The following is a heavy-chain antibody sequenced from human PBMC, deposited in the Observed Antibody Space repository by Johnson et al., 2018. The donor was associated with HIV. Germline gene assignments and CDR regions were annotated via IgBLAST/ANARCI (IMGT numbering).Heavy chain of an antibody. CDR1: GFTFSSYG. CDR2: ISYDGSNK. CDR3: ARDLAGTERGNAFDI. D-gene: IGHD1-1*01. Sequence: QVPLVESGGGVVQPGRSLRLSCAASGFTFSSYGMHWVRQAPGKGLEWVAVISYDGSNKYYADSVKGRFTISRDNSKNTLYLQMNSLRAEDTAVYYCARDLAGTERGNAFDIWGQGTMVTVSS. V-gene: IGHV3-30*03. J-gene: IGHJ3*02.